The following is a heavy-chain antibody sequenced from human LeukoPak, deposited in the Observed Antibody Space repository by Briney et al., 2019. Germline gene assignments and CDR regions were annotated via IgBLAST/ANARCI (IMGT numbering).Heavy chain of an antibody. CDR1: GYTFTSYY. V-gene: IGHV1-46*01. J-gene: IGHJ4*02. D-gene: IGHD6-13*01. CDR3: ARVYSSSWYDY. Sequence: ASVRVSCKASGYTFTSYYMHWVRQAPGQGLEWMGIVNPSGGSTSYAQKFQGRVTMTRDMSTSTVYMELSSLRSEDTAVYYCARVYSSSWYDYWGQGTLVTVSS. CDR2: VNPSGGST.